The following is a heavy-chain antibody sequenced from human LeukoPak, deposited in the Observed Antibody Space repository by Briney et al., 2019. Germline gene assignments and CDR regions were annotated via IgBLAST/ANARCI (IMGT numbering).Heavy chain of an antibody. CDR3: AREARDYGDSRYLDY. CDR1: ADSITNYY. CDR2: ITTSGST. Sequence: SATLSLTCKVSADSITNYYWTWIRQPAGKGLQWVGRITTSGSTNLNPSLKSRVTLSVDTSKSLLSLNVTSVTAADTAVYYCAREARDYGDSRYLDYWGQGTLVTVSS. D-gene: IGHD4-17*01. V-gene: IGHV4-4*07. J-gene: IGHJ4*02.